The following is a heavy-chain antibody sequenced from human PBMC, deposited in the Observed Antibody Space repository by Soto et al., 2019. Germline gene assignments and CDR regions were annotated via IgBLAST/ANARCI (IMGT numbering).Heavy chain of an antibody. D-gene: IGHD6-19*01. CDR3: ARDRLVLTIFDY. V-gene: IGHV3-33*01. CDR1: GFTFSSYG. Sequence: QVQLVESGGGVVQPGRSLRLSCAASGFTFSSYGMHWVRQAPGKGLEWVAGIWYDGSNKYYADSVKGRFTISRDNSKNTLYLQMNSLRAEDTAVYYCARDRLVLTIFDYWGQGTLVTVSS. CDR2: IWYDGSNK. J-gene: IGHJ4*02.